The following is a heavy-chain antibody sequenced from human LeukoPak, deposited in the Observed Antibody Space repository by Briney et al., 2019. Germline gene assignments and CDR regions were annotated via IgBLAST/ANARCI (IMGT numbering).Heavy chain of an antibody. Sequence: GGSLRLSCAASGFTFRTFWMTWVRQAPGKGLEWVANINPDGSQKYYVDSVKGRFTISRDNAKNSLYLQMNGLRAEDTAVYYCAGGEWSSSPFDYWGQGTLVTVSS. CDR1: GFTFRTFW. J-gene: IGHJ4*02. CDR2: INPDGSQK. CDR3: AGGEWSSSPFDY. V-gene: IGHV3-7*01. D-gene: IGHD6-6*01.